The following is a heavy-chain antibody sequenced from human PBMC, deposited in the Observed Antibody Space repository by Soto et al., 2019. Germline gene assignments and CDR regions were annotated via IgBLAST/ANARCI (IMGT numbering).Heavy chain of an antibody. CDR2: ISAYNGNT. D-gene: IGHD7-27*01. Sequence: GASAKVSCKASGYTFTSSASSWVRQETGQGLEWMGWISAYNGNTNYAQRLQGRVTMTTDTTTSTAYMELRSLRSDDTAVYYCARVQTGESSNWFDPWGQGTLVTVSS. V-gene: IGHV1-18*01. J-gene: IGHJ5*02. CDR3: ARVQTGESSNWFDP. CDR1: GYTFTSSA.